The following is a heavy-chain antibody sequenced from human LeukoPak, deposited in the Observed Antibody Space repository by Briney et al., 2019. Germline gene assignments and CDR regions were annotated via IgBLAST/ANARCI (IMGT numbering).Heavy chain of an antibody. Sequence: ASVKVSCMASGYSFTSFGLSWVRQAPGQGPEWMGWISAASGSTNYAQKFQDRVTMTTDTSTTTVYMEVRSLRSDDTAVYYCAKEQEGTAIGGVFDYWGQGTVVTVSS. J-gene: IGHJ4*02. D-gene: IGHD2-21*02. V-gene: IGHV1-18*01. CDR2: ISAASGST. CDR1: GYSFTSFG. CDR3: AKEQEGTAIGGVFDY.